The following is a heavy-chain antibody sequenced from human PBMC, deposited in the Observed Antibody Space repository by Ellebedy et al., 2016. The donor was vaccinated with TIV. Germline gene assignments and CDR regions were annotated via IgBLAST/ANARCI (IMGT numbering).Heavy chain of an antibody. D-gene: IGHD3-22*01. CDR1: GFTFSSYS. V-gene: IGHV3-21*01. Sequence: GESLKISXAASGFTFSSYSMNWVRQAPGKGLEWVSSISSSSSYIYYADSVKGRFTISRDNAKNSLYLQMNSLRAEDTAVYYCAREDLDYYDSSGLDYWGQGTLVTVSS. CDR3: AREDLDYYDSSGLDY. CDR2: ISSSSSYI. J-gene: IGHJ4*02.